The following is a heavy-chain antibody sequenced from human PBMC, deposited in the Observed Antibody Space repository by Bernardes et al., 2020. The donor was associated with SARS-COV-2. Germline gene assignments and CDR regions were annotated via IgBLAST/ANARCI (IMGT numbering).Heavy chain of an antibody. V-gene: IGHV3-23*01. J-gene: IGHJ4*02. Sequence: GGSLRLSCAASGFTFSNYAMSWVRQAPGKGLEWVSVISGSGGSPYYADSVKGRFTISRDNSKNTLYLQMNSLRAEDTAVYYCAKDSRYDFWSGYYFDYWGQGTLVTVSS. CDR1: GFTFSNYA. D-gene: IGHD3-3*01. CDR2: ISGSGGSP. CDR3: AKDSRYDFWSGYYFDY.